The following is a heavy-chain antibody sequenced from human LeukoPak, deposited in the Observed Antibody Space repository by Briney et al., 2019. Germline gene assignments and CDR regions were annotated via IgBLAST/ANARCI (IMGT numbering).Heavy chain of an antibody. CDR2: INHSGST. D-gene: IGHD3-22*01. J-gene: IGHJ3*02. V-gene: IGHV4-39*07. CDR3: ARGYYYDSSGYFRYPHDAFDI. Sequence: SETLSLTCTVSGGSISSSSYYWGWIRQPPGQGLEWIGEINHSGSTNYNPSLKSRVTISVDTSRTQFSLKLSSVTAADTAVYYCARGYYYDSSGYFRYPHDAFDIWGQGTVVTVSS. CDR1: GGSISSSSYY.